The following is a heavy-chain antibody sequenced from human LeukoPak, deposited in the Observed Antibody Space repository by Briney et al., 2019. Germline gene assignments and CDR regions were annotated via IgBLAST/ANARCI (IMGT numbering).Heavy chain of an antibody. CDR2: ITGSGGST. CDR3: ANGGQKYGSGRDESRGY. J-gene: IGHJ4*02. D-gene: IGHD3-10*01. Sequence: GGSLRLSCAASGFIFRSYDMSWVRQAPGKGLAWVSTITGSGGSTYYADSVKGRFTISRDNSKNTLYLQMNSLRAEDTAVYYCANGGQKYGSGRDESRGYWGQGTLVTVSS. CDR1: GFIFRSYD. V-gene: IGHV3-23*01.